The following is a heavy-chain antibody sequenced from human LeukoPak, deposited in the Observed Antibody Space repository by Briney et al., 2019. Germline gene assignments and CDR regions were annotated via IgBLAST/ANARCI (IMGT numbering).Heavy chain of an antibody. D-gene: IGHD5-12*01. CDR3: ASRPRDIVATITDY. CDR2: IYYSGST. CDR1: GGSISSSSYY. J-gene: IGHJ4*02. V-gene: IGHV4-39*01. Sequence: SETLSLTCTVSGGSISSSSYYWGWIRQPPGKGLEWIGSIYYSGSTYYNPSLKSRVTISVDTSKNQFSLKLSSVTAADTAVYYCASRPRDIVATITDYWGQGTLVTVSS.